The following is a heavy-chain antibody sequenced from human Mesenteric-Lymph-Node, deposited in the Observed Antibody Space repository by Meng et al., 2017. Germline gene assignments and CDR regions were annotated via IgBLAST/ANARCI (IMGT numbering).Heavy chain of an antibody. CDR2: INHSGST. CDR1: GGSFSGYY. Sequence: GSLRLSCAVYGGSFSGYYWSWIRQPQGKGREWIGEINHSGSTNYNPSLKSRVTISVDTSKNQFSLKLSSVTAADTAVYYCARENGGNSTFDYWGQGTLVTVPQ. CDR3: ARENGGNSTFDY. V-gene: IGHV4-34*01. D-gene: IGHD4-23*01. J-gene: IGHJ4*02.